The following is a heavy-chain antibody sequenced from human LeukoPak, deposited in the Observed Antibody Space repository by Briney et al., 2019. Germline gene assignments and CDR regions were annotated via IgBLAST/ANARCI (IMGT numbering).Heavy chain of an antibody. CDR3: AKLMDYYDSSGLFDY. D-gene: IGHD3-22*01. CDR1: GFTFSSYA. J-gene: IGHJ4*02. V-gene: IGHV3-23*01. Sequence: GGSLRLSCAASGFTFSSYAMSWVRQAPGKGLEWVSAISGSGGSTYYADSVKGRFTISRDNSKNTLYLQMNSLRAEDTAVYYCAKLMDYYDSSGLFDYRGQGTLVTVSS. CDR2: ISGSGGST.